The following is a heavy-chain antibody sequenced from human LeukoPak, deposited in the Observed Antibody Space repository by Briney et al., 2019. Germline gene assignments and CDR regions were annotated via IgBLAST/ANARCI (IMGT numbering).Heavy chain of an antibody. Sequence: PGGSLRLSCAASGFTFSSYGMSWVRQAPGKGLEWVSAISGSGGSTYYADSVKGRFTISRDNSKNTLYLQMNSLRAEDTAVYYCAKIFGYFDWLLPFDYWGQGTLVTVSS. J-gene: IGHJ4*02. CDR2: ISGSGGST. V-gene: IGHV3-23*01. D-gene: IGHD3-9*01. CDR1: GFTFSSYG. CDR3: AKIFGYFDWLLPFDY.